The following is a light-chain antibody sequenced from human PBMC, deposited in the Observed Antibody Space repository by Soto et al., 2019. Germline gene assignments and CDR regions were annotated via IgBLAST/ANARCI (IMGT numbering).Light chain of an antibody. Sequence: QSVLTQPPSVSGAPGQRVTISCTGSSSNIGAGYDVHWYQQLPGTAPKLLMYGNSNRPSGVPDRFSGSKSGTSASLAITGLQAEHEADYYCQSYDSSLSGSEVFGTGTKVTVL. CDR2: GNS. CDR1: SSNIGAGYD. CDR3: QSYDSSLSGSEV. J-gene: IGLJ1*01. V-gene: IGLV1-40*01.